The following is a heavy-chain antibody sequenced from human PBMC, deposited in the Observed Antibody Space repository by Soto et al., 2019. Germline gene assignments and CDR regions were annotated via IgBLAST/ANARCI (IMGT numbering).Heavy chain of an antibody. CDR3: ARDSGIAACRGYYFDF. Sequence: TGGSLRLSCAASGFTFSSYGMHWVLQAPGKGLEWVAVIWYDGSNKYYADSVKGRFTISRDNSKNTLYLQMNSLRADETAVYYCARDSGIAACRGYYFDFWGQGTLVTVSS. CDR1: GFTFSSYG. D-gene: IGHD6-6*01. V-gene: IGHV3-33*01. J-gene: IGHJ4*02. CDR2: IWYDGSNK.